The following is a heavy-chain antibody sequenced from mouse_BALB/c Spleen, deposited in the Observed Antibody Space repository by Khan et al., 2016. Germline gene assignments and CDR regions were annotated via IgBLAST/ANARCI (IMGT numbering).Heavy chain of an antibody. V-gene: IGHV1-7*01. D-gene: IGHD1-1*01. CDR2: INPSTGYT. CDR3: ATSYYSGSSYYAMDY. J-gene: IGHJ4*01. CDR1: GYTFTSYW. Sequence: QVQLQQSGAELAKPGASVKMSCKASGYTFTSYWMHWVKQRPGQGLEWIGYINPSTGYTEYNQKFKDKATLTADKSSSTAYMQLSSLTSEDSAVYYCATSYYSGSSYYAMDYWGQGTSVTVSS.